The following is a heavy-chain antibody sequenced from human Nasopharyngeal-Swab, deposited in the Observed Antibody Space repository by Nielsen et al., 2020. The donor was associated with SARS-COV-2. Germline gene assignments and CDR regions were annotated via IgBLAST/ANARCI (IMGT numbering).Heavy chain of an antibody. D-gene: IGHD2-15*01. Sequence: SETLSLTCAVYGGSVSGYYWSWIRQPPGKGLEWIGEINHSGSTNYNPSLKSRVTISVDTSKNQFSLKLSSVTAADTAVYYCAREARAGVVVAATVDVWGKGTTVTVSS. CDR2: INHSGST. CDR1: GGSVSGYY. J-gene: IGHJ6*04. CDR3: AREARAGVVVAATVDV. V-gene: IGHV4-34*01.